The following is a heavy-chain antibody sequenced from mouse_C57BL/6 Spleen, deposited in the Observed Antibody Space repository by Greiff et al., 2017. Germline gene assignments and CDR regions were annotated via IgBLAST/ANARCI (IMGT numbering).Heavy chain of an antibody. J-gene: IGHJ2*01. Sequence: EVKLMESGGGLVKPGGSLKLSCAVSGFTFSSYAMSWVRQTPEKWLEWVATISDGGSYTYYPDNVKGRFTISRDNAKNNLYLQMSHLKSADTAMYYCARDYYGSSPDYWGQGTTLTVSS. CDR2: ISDGGSYT. CDR1: GFTFSSYA. V-gene: IGHV5-4*03. D-gene: IGHD1-1*01. CDR3: ARDYYGSSPDY.